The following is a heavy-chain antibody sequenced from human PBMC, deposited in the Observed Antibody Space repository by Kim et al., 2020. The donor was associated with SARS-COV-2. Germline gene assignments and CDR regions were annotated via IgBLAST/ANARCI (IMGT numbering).Heavy chain of an antibody. V-gene: IGHV3-33*01. CDR3: ARGTSQGVLGWMSARFGESGFADY. J-gene: IGHJ4*02. D-gene: IGHD3-10*01. CDR1: GFTFSSYG. CDR2: IWYDGSNK. Sequence: GGSLRLSCAASGFTFSSYGMHWVRQAPGKGLEWVAVIWYDGSNKYYADSVKGRFTISRDNSKNTLYLQMNSLRAEDTAVYYCARGTSQGVLGWMSARFGESGFADYWGQGTLVTVSS.